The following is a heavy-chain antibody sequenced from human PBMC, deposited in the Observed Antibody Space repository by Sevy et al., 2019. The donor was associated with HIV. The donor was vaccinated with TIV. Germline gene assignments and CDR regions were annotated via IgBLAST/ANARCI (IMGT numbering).Heavy chain of an antibody. Sequence: ASVKVSCKASGYTFTGQYIHWVQQAPGQGLEWMGWINPNSGDTKYAQEFKGRVTMTRDTSISTAYMELSGLKSDDTAVYYCSRDLRLRGYSYGCFDYWGQGTLVTVSS. J-gene: IGHJ4*02. CDR2: INPNSGDT. V-gene: IGHV1-2*02. CDR1: GYTFTGQY. D-gene: IGHD5-18*01. CDR3: SRDLRLRGYSYGCFDY.